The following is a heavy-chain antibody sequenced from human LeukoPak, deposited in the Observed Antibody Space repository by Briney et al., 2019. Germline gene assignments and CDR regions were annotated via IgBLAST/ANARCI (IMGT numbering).Heavy chain of an antibody. Sequence: HPGGSLRLSCAASGFTFSTYWMTWVRQAPGKGPEWVANIKEDGSATYYVDSVKGRFTISGDNAKKSLYLQMNSLRAEDTAVYYCARDSPGYLAYDSWGQGTLVTVSS. CDR2: IKEDGSAT. CDR3: ARDSPGYLAYDS. CDR1: GFTFSTYW. D-gene: IGHD1-1*01. V-gene: IGHV3-7*04. J-gene: IGHJ4*02.